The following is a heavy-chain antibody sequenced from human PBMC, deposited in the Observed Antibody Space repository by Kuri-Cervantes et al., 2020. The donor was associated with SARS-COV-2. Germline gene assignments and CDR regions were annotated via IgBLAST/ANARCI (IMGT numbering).Heavy chain of an antibody. J-gene: IGHJ2*01. CDR3: ARSRIAVADWYFDL. V-gene: IGHV4-61*02. CDR2: IYASGGT. CDR1: GGSVSDGNFY. D-gene: IGHD6-19*01. Sequence: SETLSLTCTVSGGSVSDGNFYWSWIRQPAGKGLEWIGRIYASGGTIYNPSLKSRVTMSVDTSKNQFSLKLSSVTAADTAVYYCARSRIAVADWYFDLWGRGTLVTVSS.